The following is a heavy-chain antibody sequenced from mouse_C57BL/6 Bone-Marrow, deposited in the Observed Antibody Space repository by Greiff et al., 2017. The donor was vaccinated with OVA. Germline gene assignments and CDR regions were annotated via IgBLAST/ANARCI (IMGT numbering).Heavy chain of an antibody. J-gene: IGHJ1*03. CDR2: IDPSDSYT. D-gene: IGHD1-1*01. CDR3: ARRALYYGSSYDWYFDV. CDR1: GYTFTSYW. V-gene: IGHV1-50*01. Sequence: VQLKQPGAELVKPGASVKLSCKASGYTFTSYWMQWVKQRPGQGLERIGEIDPSDSYTNYNQKFKGKATLTVDTSSSTAYMQLSSLTSEDSAVYYCARRALYYGSSYDWYFDVGGTGTTVTVSS.